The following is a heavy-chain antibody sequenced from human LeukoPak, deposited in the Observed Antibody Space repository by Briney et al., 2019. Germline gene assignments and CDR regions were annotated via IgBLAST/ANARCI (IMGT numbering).Heavy chain of an antibody. Sequence: SETLSLTCAVYGGSFSGYYWSWIRQPPGKGLEWIGEINHSGSTNYNPSLKSRVTISVDTSKNQFSLKLSSVTAANTAVYYCARGLWLSLGAFDIWGQGTMVTVSS. CDR1: GGSFSGYY. CDR2: INHSGST. J-gene: IGHJ3*02. CDR3: ARGLWLSLGAFDI. D-gene: IGHD5-12*01. V-gene: IGHV4-34*01.